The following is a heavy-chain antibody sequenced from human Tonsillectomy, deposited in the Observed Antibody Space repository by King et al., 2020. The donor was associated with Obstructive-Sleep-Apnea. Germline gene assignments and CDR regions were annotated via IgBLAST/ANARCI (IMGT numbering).Heavy chain of an antibody. V-gene: IGHV3-49*03. J-gene: IGHJ4*02. D-gene: IGHD3-10*01. Sequence: VQLVESGGGLVQPGRSLRLSCTASGFFTFCDYALNWFRQAPGAGLEWVGFIRSTAYWGTTAYAASGKGRFTISRDDSRSVAYLQMYSLKTEDTAVYYCTRFLEVWFGESGNRGFDYWGQGTLVTVSS. CDR1: GFFTFCDYA. CDR3: TRFLEVWFGESGNRGFDY. CDR2: IRSTAYWGTT.